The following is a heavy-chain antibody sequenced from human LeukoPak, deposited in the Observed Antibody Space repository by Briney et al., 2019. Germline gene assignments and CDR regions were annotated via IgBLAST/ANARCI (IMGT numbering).Heavy chain of an antibody. CDR2: ITNDGTST. D-gene: IGHD6-6*01. Sequence: GGSLRLSCTASGFTFSTYWMHWVRQVPGKGLVWVSRITNDGTSTSYGGFVKGRFTISRDNAKSTLYLQMNSLRAEDTAVYYCARSIISADYYFDYWGRGTLVTVSS. CDR3: ARSIISADYYFDY. V-gene: IGHV3-74*01. J-gene: IGHJ4*02. CDR1: GFTFSTYW.